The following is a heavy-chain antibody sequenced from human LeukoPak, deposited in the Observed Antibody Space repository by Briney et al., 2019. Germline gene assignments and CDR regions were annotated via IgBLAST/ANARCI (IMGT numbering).Heavy chain of an antibody. D-gene: IGHD1-26*01. Sequence: GGSLRLSCAASGFTFTTYAMSWVRQAPGKGLEWVSVITDSGGKTFYADSVKGRFTISRDNPKNTLYLQMNSLRAEDSAIYYCAKLWRGSYPRYFDYWGQGALVTVSS. V-gene: IGHV3-23*01. CDR1: GFTFTTYA. CDR2: ITDSGGKT. J-gene: IGHJ4*02. CDR3: AKLWRGSYPRYFDY.